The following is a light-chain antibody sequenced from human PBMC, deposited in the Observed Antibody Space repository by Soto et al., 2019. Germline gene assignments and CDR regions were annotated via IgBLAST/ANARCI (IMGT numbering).Light chain of an antibody. CDR2: ETN. J-gene: IGLJ1*01. Sequence: QSVLTQPPSVSAAPGQTGTLSCSGRGSNIGNNYVSWYQHLPGAAPKLLIFETNRRPAGIPDRFSGSKSGTSATLGITGLQTAGGGDYYCASWDNSLSDGRVFGPGTKLTVL. CDR1: GSNIGNNY. V-gene: IGLV1-51*02. CDR3: ASWDNSLSDGRV.